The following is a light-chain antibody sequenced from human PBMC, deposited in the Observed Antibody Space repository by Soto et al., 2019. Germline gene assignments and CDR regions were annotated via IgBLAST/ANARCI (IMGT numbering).Light chain of an antibody. CDR1: QGISSY. CDR3: QQYNNYWT. V-gene: IGKV1-27*01. Sequence: DIQLTQSPSSLSASVVDRVTITFRVSQGISSYLNWYRQKPGKVPKLLIYSASNLQSGVPSRFSGSGSGTDFTLTISSLQPDDFATYYCQQYNNYWTFGQGTKVDIK. CDR2: SAS. J-gene: IGKJ1*01.